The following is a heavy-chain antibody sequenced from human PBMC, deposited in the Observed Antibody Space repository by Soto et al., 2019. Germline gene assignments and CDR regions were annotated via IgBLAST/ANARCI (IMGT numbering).Heavy chain of an antibody. Sequence: QVQLVQSGAEVKKPGASVKVSCKASGYTFTNYGFNWVRQAPGQGLEYMGWVSAYYGNTHYAQKLQGRVTMTTDTSTSTAYMELRSLRSDDTAVYYCARWGPMAIYDIDYWGQGTLVIVSS. CDR2: VSAYYGNT. V-gene: IGHV1-18*01. D-gene: IGHD2-21*01. J-gene: IGHJ4*02. CDR3: ARWGPMAIYDIDY. CDR1: GYTFTNYG.